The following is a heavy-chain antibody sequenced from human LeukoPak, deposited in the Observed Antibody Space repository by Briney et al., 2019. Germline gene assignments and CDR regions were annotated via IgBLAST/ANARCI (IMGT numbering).Heavy chain of an antibody. J-gene: IGHJ5*02. CDR1: GGFISSYS. CDR2: IYTSGST. D-gene: IGHD6-13*01. CDR3: ARGVASTGIGWFDP. V-gene: IGHV4-4*07. Sequence: SETLSLTCTVSGGFISSYSWSWNRQDAGKRLEWIGRIYTSGSTNYNPSLKSRVTMSVDTSKNQFSLNLSSVTAADTAVYYCARGVASTGIGWFDPWGQGTLVTVSS.